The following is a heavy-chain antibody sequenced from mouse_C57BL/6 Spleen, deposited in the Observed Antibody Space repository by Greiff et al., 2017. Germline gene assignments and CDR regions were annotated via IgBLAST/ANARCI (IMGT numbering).Heavy chain of an antibody. CDR2: IHPDSGST. CDR3: ASYYSSYDFAY. CDR1: GYTFTSYW. J-gene: IGHJ3*01. Sequence: VKLQQPGAELVKPGASVKLSCKASGYTFTSYWMHWVKQRPGQGLEWIGMIHPDSGSTNYNEKFKSKATLTVDKSSSTAYMQLSSLTSEDSAVYNCASYYSSYDFAYWGQGTLVTVSA. V-gene: IGHV1-64*01. D-gene: IGHD2-5*01.